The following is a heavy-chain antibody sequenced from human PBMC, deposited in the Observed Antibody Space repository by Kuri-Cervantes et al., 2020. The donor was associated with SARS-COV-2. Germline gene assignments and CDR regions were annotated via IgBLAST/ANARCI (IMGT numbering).Heavy chain of an antibody. V-gene: IGHV1-24*01. D-gene: IGHD3-3*01. Sequence: ASVKVSCKVSGYTLTELSMHWVRQAPGKGLEWMGGFDPEDGETIYAQKSQGRVTMTEDTSTDTAYMELSSLRSEDTAVYYCAGETHYDFWSGYQYEYGMDVWGQGTTVTVSS. CDR3: AGETHYDFWSGYQYEYGMDV. J-gene: IGHJ6*02. CDR1: GYTLTELS. CDR2: FDPEDGET.